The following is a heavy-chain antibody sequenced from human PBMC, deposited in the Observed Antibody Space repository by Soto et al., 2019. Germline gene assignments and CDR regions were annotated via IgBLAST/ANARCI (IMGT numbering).Heavy chain of an antibody. CDR3: ARVDCSSTSCYDAFDI. J-gene: IGHJ3*02. CDR2: ISAYNGNT. V-gene: IGHV1-18*04. Sequence: ASVKVSCKASGYTFTSYGISWVRQAPGQGLEWMGCISAYNGNTNYAQKLQGRVTMTTDTSTSTAYMELRSLRSDDTAVYYCARVDCSSTSCYDAFDIWGQGTMVTVSS. CDR1: GYTFTSYG. D-gene: IGHD2-2*01.